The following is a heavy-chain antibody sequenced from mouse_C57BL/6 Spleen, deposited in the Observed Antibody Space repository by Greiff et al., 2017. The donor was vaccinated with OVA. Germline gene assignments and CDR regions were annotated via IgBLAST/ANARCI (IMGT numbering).Heavy chain of an antibody. D-gene: IGHD2-4*01. CDR3: ARGNYYDYPWFAD. V-gene: IGHV1-22*01. CDR2: INPNNGGT. CDR1: GYTFTDYN. J-gene: IGHJ3*01. Sequence: EVQLQQSGPELVKPGASVKMSCKASGYTFTDYNMPWVKQSHGKSLEWIGYINPNNGGTSYNQKFKGKATLTVNKSSSTAYMELRSLTSEDSAVYYCARGNYYDYPWFADWGQGTLVTVSA.